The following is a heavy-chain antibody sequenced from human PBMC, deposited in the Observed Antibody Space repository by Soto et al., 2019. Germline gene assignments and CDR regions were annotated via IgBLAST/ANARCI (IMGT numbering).Heavy chain of an antibody. J-gene: IGHJ3*02. Sequence: GGSLRLSCAASGFTFSSYSMNWVRQAPGKGLEWVSSISSSSSYIYYADSVKGRFTISRDNAKNSLYLQMNSLRAEDTAVYYCARARCSSTSCYAHDAFDIWGQGTMVTVSS. CDR2: ISSSSSYI. D-gene: IGHD2-2*01. CDR1: GFTFSSYS. CDR3: ARARCSSTSCYAHDAFDI. V-gene: IGHV3-21*01.